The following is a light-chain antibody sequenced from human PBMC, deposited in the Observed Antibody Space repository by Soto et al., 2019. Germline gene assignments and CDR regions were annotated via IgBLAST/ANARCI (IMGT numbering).Light chain of an antibody. CDR3: QSYDNSLSGDVV. J-gene: IGLJ2*01. Sequence: QSVLTQPPSVSGAPGQRVTISCTGSSSNIGAGYDVHWYQHLPGTAPKLLIYDNNNRPSGVPDRFSGSKSGTSASLAITGLQAEDEADYYCQSYDNSLSGDVVFGGGTQLTVL. V-gene: IGLV1-40*01. CDR2: DNN. CDR1: SSNIGAGYD.